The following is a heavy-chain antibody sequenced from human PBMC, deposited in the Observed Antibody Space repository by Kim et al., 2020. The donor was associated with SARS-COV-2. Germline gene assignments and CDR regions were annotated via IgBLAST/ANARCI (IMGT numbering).Heavy chain of an antibody. D-gene: IGHD6-13*01. CDR3: AKDELAAAGMLDY. V-gene: IGHV3-23*03. Sequence: GGSLRLSCAASGFTFSSYAMSWVRQAPGKGLEWVSVIYSGVSSTYYADSVKGRFTISRDNSKNTLYLQMNSLRAEDTAVYYCAKDELAAAGMLDYWGQGTLVTVSS. CDR2: IYSGVSST. CDR1: GFTFSSYA. J-gene: IGHJ4*02.